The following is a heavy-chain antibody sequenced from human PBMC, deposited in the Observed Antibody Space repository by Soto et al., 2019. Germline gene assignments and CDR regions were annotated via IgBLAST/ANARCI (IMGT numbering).Heavy chain of an antibody. CDR3: ARVWHYYYTSGSYYGWFDP. D-gene: IGHD3-10*01. CDR1: GWSFSGYY. V-gene: IGHV4-34*01. Sequence: QVQLQQRGAGLLKPSETLSLTCAVYGWSFSGYYWSWLSQPPGKELEWLGEINHSGSTNYNPSSRSRVTISVDTSKNQFSLKLRSVTAADTAVYYCARVWHYYYTSGSYYGWFDPWGQGTRVTVSS. J-gene: IGHJ5*02. CDR2: INHSGST.